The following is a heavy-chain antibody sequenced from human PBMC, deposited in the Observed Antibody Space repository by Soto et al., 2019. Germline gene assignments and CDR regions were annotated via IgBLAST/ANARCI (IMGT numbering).Heavy chain of an antibody. CDR2: IYHGGST. CDR3: AGANSDYDILIGYYINGPFYGMDV. CDR1: GGSISSSNW. Sequence: PSETLSLTCAVSGGSISSSNWWSWVRQPPGKGLEGIGEIYHGGSTNYNPSLKSRVTISIDKSKNQFSLKLSCVTAADTAVYYWAGANSDYDILIGYYINGPFYGMDVWGQGTTVTVSS. V-gene: IGHV4-4*02. J-gene: IGHJ6*02. D-gene: IGHD3-9*01.